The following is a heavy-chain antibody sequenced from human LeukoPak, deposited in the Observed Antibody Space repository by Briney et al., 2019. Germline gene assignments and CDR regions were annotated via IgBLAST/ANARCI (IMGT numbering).Heavy chain of an antibody. V-gene: IGHV3-7*01. CDR2: IKQDGSEK. CDR1: GFTFSSYW. CDR3: AREDWRILSYYYGMDV. J-gene: IGHJ6*02. Sequence: GGSLRLSCAASGFTFSSYWMSWVRQAPGKGLEWVANIKQDGSEKYYVDSVKGRFTISRDNAKNSLYLQMNSLRAEDTAVYYGAREDWRILSYYYGMDVWAQGTTVTVSS. D-gene: IGHD1-1*01.